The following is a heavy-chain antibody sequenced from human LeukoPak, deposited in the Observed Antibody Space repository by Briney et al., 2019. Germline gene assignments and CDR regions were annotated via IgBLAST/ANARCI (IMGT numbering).Heavy chain of an antibody. CDR1: GYEFSSYS. D-gene: IGHD3-16*02. V-gene: IGHV1-18*01. J-gene: IGHJ3*02. Sequence: ASVNVSCKASGYEFSSYSISWVRQAPGQGLEWMGWISAYNGKTKYAEKFQGRLTMTTETSTSTAYMELRSLTSADTAVYYCAKDSPRDDYVRGSYRYSRRGLDIWGQGTLVTASS. CDR3: AKDSPRDDYVRGSYRYSRRGLDI. CDR2: ISAYNGKT.